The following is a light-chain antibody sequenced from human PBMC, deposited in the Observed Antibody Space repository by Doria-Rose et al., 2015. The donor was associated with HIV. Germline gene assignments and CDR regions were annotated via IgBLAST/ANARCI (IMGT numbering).Light chain of an antibody. J-gene: IGKJ1*01. V-gene: IGKV3-20*01. CDR1: QRFSSTY. Sequence: TQSPGTLSLSPAERATLSCRASQRFSSTYLAWYQQKPGQAPSLLIYDGSTRATCVPDRFSASGSGTDFTLTINRLEPEDFALYYCHQYGTSWTFGQGTKVEI. CDR2: DGS. CDR3: HQYGTSWT.